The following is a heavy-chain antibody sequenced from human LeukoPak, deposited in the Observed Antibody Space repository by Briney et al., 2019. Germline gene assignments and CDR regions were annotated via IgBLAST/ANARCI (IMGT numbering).Heavy chain of an antibody. Sequence: PGGSLRLSCAASGFTFSNYGMHWVRQAPGKGLEWVAFIPYDGSNKYYADSVKGRFTISRDNSKNTLYLQMNSLRAEDTAVYYCVRSPGLVVNDAFDIWGQGTMVTVSS. D-gene: IGHD2-2*01. CDR2: IPYDGSNK. V-gene: IGHV3-30*19. J-gene: IGHJ3*02. CDR1: GFTFSNYG. CDR3: VRSPGLVVNDAFDI.